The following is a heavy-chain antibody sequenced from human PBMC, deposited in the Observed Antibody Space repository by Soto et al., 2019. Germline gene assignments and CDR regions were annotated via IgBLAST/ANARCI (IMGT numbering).Heavy chain of an antibody. Sequence: SVKVSCKASGGTFSIYAIGWVRQAPGQGLEWMGGIIPIFGTANYAQKFQGRVTITADESTSTAYMELSSLRSEDTAVYYCARALGTTGTTPGYWGQGTLVTVSS. CDR1: GGTFSIYA. V-gene: IGHV1-69*13. CDR3: ARALGTTGTTPGY. J-gene: IGHJ4*02. CDR2: IIPIFGTA. D-gene: IGHD1-1*01.